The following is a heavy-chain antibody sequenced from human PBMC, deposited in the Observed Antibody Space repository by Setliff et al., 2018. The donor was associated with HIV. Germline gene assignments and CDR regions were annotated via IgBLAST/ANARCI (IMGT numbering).Heavy chain of an antibody. V-gene: IGHV1-2*02. J-gene: IGHJ4*02. D-gene: IGHD6-19*01. Sequence: WSAVTVSCKDSGYVFYDYQIHWVRQAPGQGREYMGYIIPNSGGTMFARKFQDRVTMTRDTSISTVYLELSRLTSDDAAVYFCASDPELKQWLVRSPSSDFDYWGQGTLVTVSS. CDR3: ASDPELKQWLVRSPSSDFDY. CDR2: IIPNSGGT. CDR1: GYVFYDYQ.